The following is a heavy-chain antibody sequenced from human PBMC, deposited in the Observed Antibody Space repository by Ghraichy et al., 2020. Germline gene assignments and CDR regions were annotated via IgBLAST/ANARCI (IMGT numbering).Heavy chain of an antibody. CDR1: GAHFCSPA. Sequence: SVKVSCKISGAHFCSPATNWVRQAPVLGLKWMGGIIPIFGTANYAQKFQCRVTITADESTCTAYMELSSLRSEDTAVYYCARDHGGSYSNYYYGMDVWGQGTTDTVSS. CDR2: IIPIFGTA. J-gene: IGHJ6*02. D-gene: IGHD1-26*01. CDR3: ARDHGGSYSNYYYGMDV. V-gene: IGHV1-69*13.